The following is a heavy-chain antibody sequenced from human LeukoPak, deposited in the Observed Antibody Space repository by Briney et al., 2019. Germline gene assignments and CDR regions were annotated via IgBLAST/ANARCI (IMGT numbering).Heavy chain of an antibody. CDR3: ARIRTAMGHAFDI. J-gene: IGHJ3*02. D-gene: IGHD5-18*01. Sequence: GGSLRLSCAASGFTLSSYWMNWVRQAPGKGLEWVANIKQDGTEKYYVDSVKGRFTISRDNAKNSLYLQMNSLRAEDTAVYYCARIRTAMGHAFDIWGQGTMVTVSS. CDR2: IKQDGTEK. V-gene: IGHV3-7*01. CDR1: GFTLSSYW.